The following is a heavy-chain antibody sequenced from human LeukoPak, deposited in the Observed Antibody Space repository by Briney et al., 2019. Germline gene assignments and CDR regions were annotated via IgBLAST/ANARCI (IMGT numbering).Heavy chain of an antibody. V-gene: IGHV4-39*01. CDR2: IYYSGST. CDR3: ARHPDHYGDYGELYFDY. CDR1: GGSISSNSYY. Sequence: SETLSLTCTVSGGSISSNSYYWGWIRQPPGKGLEWFGSIYYSGSTYYNPSLKSRITICVDTSKNQFYLKLSSVTDADTAVYYCARHPDHYGDYGELYFDYWGQGTLVTVSS. D-gene: IGHD4-17*01. J-gene: IGHJ4*02.